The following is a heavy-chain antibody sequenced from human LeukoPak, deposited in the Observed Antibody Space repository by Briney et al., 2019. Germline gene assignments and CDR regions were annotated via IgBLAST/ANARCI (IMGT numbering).Heavy chain of an antibody. CDR1: GFTFSSYA. D-gene: IGHD1-26*01. V-gene: IGHV3-30*09. CDR3: ARAEWELLHLDY. Sequence: GGSLRLSCAASGFTFSSYAMHWVRQAPGKGLEWVAAISNDENNKYYADSVKGRFAISRDNSKNTLYLRMNSLRAEDTAVYYCARAEWELLHLDYWGRGTLVTVSS. J-gene: IGHJ4*02. CDR2: ISNDENNK.